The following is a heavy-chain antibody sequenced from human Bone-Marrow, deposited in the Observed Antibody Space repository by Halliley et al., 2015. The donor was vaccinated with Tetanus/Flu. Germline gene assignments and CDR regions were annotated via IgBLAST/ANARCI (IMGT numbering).Heavy chain of an antibody. CDR3: ARDRVPGAY. CDR2: IYYSGSP. J-gene: IGHJ4*02. Sequence: KGLEWFGCIYYSGSPTYNPSLKSRVTISLVTSRNQFSLRLSSVTAEDTAVYYCARDRVPGAYWGQGTLVTVFS. V-gene: IGHV4-59*01.